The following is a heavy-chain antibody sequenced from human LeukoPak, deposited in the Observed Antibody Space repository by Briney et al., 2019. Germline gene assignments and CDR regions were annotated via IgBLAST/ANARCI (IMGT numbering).Heavy chain of an antibody. V-gene: IGHV3-23*01. D-gene: IGHD7-27*01. Sequence: PGGSLRLSCAASGFTFSSYAMSWVRQAPGKGLEWVPDISDSGGSTYYADSVNGRSTISRNNSNSPLQLQMTRAGAEDTALYCCTSSRTLNSWGLWGQGTLVTVSS. CDR2: ISDSGGST. J-gene: IGHJ4*02. CDR1: GFTFSSYA. CDR3: TSSRTLNSWGL.